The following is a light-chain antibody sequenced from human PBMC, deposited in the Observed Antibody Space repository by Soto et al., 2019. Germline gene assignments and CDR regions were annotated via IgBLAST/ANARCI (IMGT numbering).Light chain of an antibody. CDR3: QQRSNWPPVT. Sequence: EIVLTQSPATLSLSPGERATLSCRASRSVGSYLAWYQQKPGQAPRLLIYDAFNRATGIPARFSGSGSGTDFTLTISSLEPEDFAVYYCQQRSNWPPVTFGGGTKVEIK. J-gene: IGKJ4*01. CDR2: DAF. V-gene: IGKV3-11*01. CDR1: RSVGSY.